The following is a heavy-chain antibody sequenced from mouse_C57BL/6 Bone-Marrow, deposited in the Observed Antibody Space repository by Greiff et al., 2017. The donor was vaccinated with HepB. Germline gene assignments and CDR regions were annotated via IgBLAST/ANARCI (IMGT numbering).Heavy chain of an antibody. V-gene: IGHV6-6*01. D-gene: IGHD1-2*01. CDR1: GFTFSDAW. CDR2: IRNKANNHAT. CDR3: TRRELWLNRAMDY. Sequence: EVKVEESGGGLVQPGGSMKLSCAASGFTFSDAWMDWVRQSPEKGLEWVAEIRNKANNHATYYAESVKGRFTISRDDSKSSVYLQMNSLRAEDTGIYYCTRRELWLNRAMDYWGQGTSVTVSS. J-gene: IGHJ4*01.